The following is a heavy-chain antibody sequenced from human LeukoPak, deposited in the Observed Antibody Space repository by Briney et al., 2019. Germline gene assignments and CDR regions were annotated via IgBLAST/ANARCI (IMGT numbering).Heavy chain of an antibody. J-gene: IGHJ4*02. V-gene: IGHV4-31*03. CDR1: GDSISSVGYY. CDR2: IYYSGST. Sequence: SETLSLTCTVSGDSISSVGYYWSWIRQHPGKGLEWIGYIYYSGSTYYNPSLKSRVTISVDTSKNQFSLKLSSVTVADTAVYYCARGVATNGKFDYWGQGTLVTVSS. D-gene: IGHD5-12*01. CDR3: ARGVATNGKFDY.